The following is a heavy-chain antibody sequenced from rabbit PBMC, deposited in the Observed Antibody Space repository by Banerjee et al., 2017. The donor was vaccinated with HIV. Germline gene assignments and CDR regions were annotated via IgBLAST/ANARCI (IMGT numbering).Heavy chain of an antibody. D-gene: IGHD4-2*01. V-gene: IGHV1S45*01. CDR2: IYAGSSGTT. CDR3: ARRRNGGGYAGDGYGDL. Sequence: QEQLVESGGGLVKPGASLTLTCKASGFSFSSSYWICWVRQAPGKGLEWIACIYAGSSGTTYYASWAKGRFTISKTSSTTVTLQMTSLTAADTATYFCARRRNGGGYAGDGYGDLWGPGTLVTVS. CDR1: GFSFSSSYW. J-gene: IGHJ4*01.